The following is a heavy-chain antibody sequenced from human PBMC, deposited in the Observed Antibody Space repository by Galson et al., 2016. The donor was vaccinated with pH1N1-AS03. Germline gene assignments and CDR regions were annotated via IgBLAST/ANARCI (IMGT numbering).Heavy chain of an antibody. D-gene: IGHD3-22*01. CDR1: GFIFSNYA. V-gene: IGHV3-23*01. CDR3: AKAGYYDSRGHSASFDY. J-gene: IGHJ4*02. CDR2: IGGSGAGT. Sequence: SLRLSCAASGFIFSNYAMTWVRQAPGKGLEWVSTIGGSGAGTYYADSVKGRFTISRDNSKNTVYVQMSSLRAEDTAVYYCAKAGYYDSRGHSASFDYWGQVTLVTVSS.